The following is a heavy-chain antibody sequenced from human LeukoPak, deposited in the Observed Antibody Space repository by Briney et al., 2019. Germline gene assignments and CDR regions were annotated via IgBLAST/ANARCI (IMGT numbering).Heavy chain of an antibody. Sequence: GGTLRLSCAASGFTFSSYGMSWVRQAPGKGLEWVSAISGSGGSTYYADSVKGRFTISRDNSKNTLYLQMNSLRAEDTAVYYCAKGGRYSSGYQWGQGTLVTVSS. V-gene: IGHV3-23*01. D-gene: IGHD3-22*01. CDR2: ISGSGGST. CDR3: AKGGRYSSGYQ. CDR1: GFTFSSYG. J-gene: IGHJ4*02.